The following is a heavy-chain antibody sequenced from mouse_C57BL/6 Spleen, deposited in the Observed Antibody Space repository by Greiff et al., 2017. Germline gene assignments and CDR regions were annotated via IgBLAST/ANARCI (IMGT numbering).Heavy chain of an antibody. CDR1: GFTFSDYG. D-gene: IGHD2-10*01. J-gene: IGHJ3*01. CDR2: ISSGSSTI. CDR3: ASPYYGNYESLVAY. V-gene: IGHV5-17*01. Sequence: EVKVVESGGGLVKPGGSLKLSCAASGFTFSDYGMHWVRQAPEKGLEWVAYISSGSSTIYYADTVKGRFTISRDNAKNTLFLQMTSLRSEDTAMYYCASPYYGNYESLVAYWGQGTLVTVSA.